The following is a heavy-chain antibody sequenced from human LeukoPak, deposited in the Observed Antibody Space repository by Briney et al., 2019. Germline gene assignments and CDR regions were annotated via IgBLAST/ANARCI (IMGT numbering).Heavy chain of an antibody. D-gene: IGHD3/OR15-3a*01. CDR3: ARIPPHFVDLVDV. CDR1: GFSLSTSGMC. CDR2: IDWDEDK. J-gene: IGHJ6*02. V-gene: IGHV2-70*11. Sequence: SGPALVQPTQALTLTCTFSGFSLSTSGMCVSWIRQPLGKALEWLPRIDWDEDKYYSTSLKTRLTISKDTSKNQVVLTMSNMDPVDTATYYCARIPPHFVDLVDVWGQGTTVTVSS.